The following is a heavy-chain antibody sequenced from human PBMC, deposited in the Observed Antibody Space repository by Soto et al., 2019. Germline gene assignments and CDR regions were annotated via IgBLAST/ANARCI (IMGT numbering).Heavy chain of an antibody. D-gene: IGHD5-12*01. V-gene: IGHV3-21*04. Sequence: GGSLRLSCAASGLTFSSYWMHWVRQAPGKGLEWVSAISGSGGSTYYADSVKGRFTISRDNAKNSLYLQMNSLRAEDTAVYYCARDHHRYSGYDYVDYWGQGTLVTVSS. CDR1: GLTFSSYW. J-gene: IGHJ4*02. CDR2: ISGSGGST. CDR3: ARDHHRYSGYDYVDY.